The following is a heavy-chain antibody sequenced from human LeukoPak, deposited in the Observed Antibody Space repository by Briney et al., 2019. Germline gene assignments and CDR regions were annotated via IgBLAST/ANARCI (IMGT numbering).Heavy chain of an antibody. CDR1: GGSIASGDYY. D-gene: IGHD5-18*01. Sequence: SQTLSLTCAVSGGSIASGDYYWTWIRQPPGKGPEWIGYIYNSGNTYYNPSLKSRVSISADTSENEFSLKLSSVTAADTAVYYCARSRGYTYGQGAFDIWGHGTMVTVSS. CDR2: IYNSGNT. V-gene: IGHV4-30-4*01. J-gene: IGHJ3*02. CDR3: ARSRGYTYGQGAFDI.